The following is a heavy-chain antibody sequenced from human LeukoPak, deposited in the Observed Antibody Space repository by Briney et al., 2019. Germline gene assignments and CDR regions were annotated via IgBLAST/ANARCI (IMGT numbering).Heavy chain of an antibody. CDR3: AKIGEMATTVPFDY. J-gene: IGHJ4*02. CDR1: GFTFSSYG. CDR2: ISYDGSNK. Sequence: GWSLRLSCAASGFTFSSYGMHWVRQAPGKGLEWVAVISYDGSNKYYADSVKGRFTISRDNSKNTLYLQMNSLRAEDTAVYYCAKIGEMATTVPFDYWGQGTLVTVSS. D-gene: IGHD5-24*01. V-gene: IGHV3-30*18.